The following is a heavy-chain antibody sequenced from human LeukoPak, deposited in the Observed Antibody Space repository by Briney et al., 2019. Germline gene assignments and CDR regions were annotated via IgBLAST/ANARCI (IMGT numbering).Heavy chain of an antibody. CDR1: GLTFSGSA. J-gene: IGHJ6*02. V-gene: IGHV3-73*01. CDR3: TRTLYYYDNIYYYGMDV. CDR2: IRSKANSYAT. Sequence: GGSLKLSCAASGLTFSGSAMHWVRQASGKGLEWVGRIRSKANSYATAYAASVNGRFTISRDDSKNTAYLQMNSLKTEDTAVYYCTRTLYYYDNIYYYGMDVWGQGTTVTVSS. D-gene: IGHD3-22*01.